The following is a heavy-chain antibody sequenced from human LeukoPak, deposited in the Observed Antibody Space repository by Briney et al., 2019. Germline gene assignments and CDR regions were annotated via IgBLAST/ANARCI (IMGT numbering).Heavy chain of an antibody. Sequence: GGSLRLSCAASGFTFSSYAMHWVRQAPGKGLEWVAVISYDGSNKYYADSVKGRFTISRDNSKNTLYLQMNSLRAEDTVVYYCATRRFDPWGQGTLVTVSS. CDR2: ISYDGSNK. V-gene: IGHV3-30*04. CDR3: ATRRFDP. CDR1: GFTFSSYA. J-gene: IGHJ5*02.